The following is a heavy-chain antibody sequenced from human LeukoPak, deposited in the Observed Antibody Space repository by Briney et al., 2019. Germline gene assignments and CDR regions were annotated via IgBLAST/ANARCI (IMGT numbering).Heavy chain of an antibody. CDR3: AKGVGYTYGYALDY. J-gene: IGHJ4*02. CDR1: GGSFSGYY. Sequence: SETLSLTCAVYGGSFSGYYWSWIRQPPGKGLEWIGEINHSGSTNYNPSLKSRVTISVDTSKNQFSLKLSSVTAADTAVYYCAKGVGYTYGYALDYRGQGTLVTVSS. CDR2: INHSGST. D-gene: IGHD5-18*01. V-gene: IGHV4-34*01.